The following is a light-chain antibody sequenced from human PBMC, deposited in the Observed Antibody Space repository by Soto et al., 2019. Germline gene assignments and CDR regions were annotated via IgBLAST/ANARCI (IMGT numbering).Light chain of an antibody. CDR2: DTS. CDR1: QTVSSK. CDR3: HQRKSWPRT. Sequence: EIVLTQSSATLSSSPGERATLSCRASQTVSSKLAWYQHKPGQAPRLLIYDTSNRATGIPARFSGSGSGTDFTLTISSLEPEDFAVYYCHQRKSWPRTFGQGTKVEIK. J-gene: IGKJ1*01. V-gene: IGKV3-11*01.